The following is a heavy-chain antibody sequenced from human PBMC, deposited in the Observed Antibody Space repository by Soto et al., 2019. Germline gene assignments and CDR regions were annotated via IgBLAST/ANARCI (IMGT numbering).Heavy chain of an antibody. Sequence: EVQLVESGGGLVQPGGSLRLSCAASGFTVSSNYMSWVRQAPGKGLEWVSGIYSGGSTYYADSVKGRFTISRDNSKNTLYLQMNSLRAEDTAVYYCARDPGGPYGSGIEYYYYYYMDVWGKGTTVTVSS. CDR1: GFTVSSNY. D-gene: IGHD3-10*01. J-gene: IGHJ6*03. CDR3: ARDPGGPYGSGIEYYYYYYMDV. V-gene: IGHV3-66*01. CDR2: IYSGGST.